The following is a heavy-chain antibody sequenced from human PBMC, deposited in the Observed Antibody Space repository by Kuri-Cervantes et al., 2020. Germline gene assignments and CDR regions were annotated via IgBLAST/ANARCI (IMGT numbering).Heavy chain of an antibody. V-gene: IGHV4-39*01. CDR3: ATLAVDSFGSGSYSYYFGY. Sequence: SETLSLTCTVSGGSISSRTYYWGWIRQPPGKGLEWIGNINYSGNTYYNPSLKSRVTMSVDTSENQFSLKLSSVTAADTAVYYCATLAVDSFGSGSYSYYFGYWAREPWSPSPQ. D-gene: IGHD3-10*01. CDR2: INYSGNT. CDR1: GGSISSRTYY. J-gene: IGHJ4*02.